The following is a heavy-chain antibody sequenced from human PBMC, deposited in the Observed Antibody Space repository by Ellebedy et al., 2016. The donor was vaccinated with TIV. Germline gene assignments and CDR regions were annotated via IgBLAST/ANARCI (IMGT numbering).Heavy chain of an antibody. CDR3: ARCAMVRGVNQYYYYGMDV. CDR1: GGTFSSYA. J-gene: IGHJ6*02. Sequence: SVKVSCXASGGTFSSYAISWVRQAPGQGLEWMGGIIPIFGTANYAQKFQGRVTITADKSTSTAYMELSSLRSEDTAVYYCARCAMVRGVNQYYYYGMDVWGQGTTVTVSS. CDR2: IIPIFGTA. D-gene: IGHD3-10*01. V-gene: IGHV1-69*06.